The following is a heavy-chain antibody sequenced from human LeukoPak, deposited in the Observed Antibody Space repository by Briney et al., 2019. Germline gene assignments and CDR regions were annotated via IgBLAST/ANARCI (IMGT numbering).Heavy chain of an antibody. CDR2: INHSGST. Sequence: SETLSLTCAVYGGSFSGYYWSWIRQPPGKGLEWIGEINHSGSTNYNPSLKSRVTISVDTSKNQFSLKLSSVTAADTAVYYCARGHITIFGVVITFAYWGQGPLVTVSS. CDR1: GGSFSGYY. J-gene: IGHJ4*02. D-gene: IGHD3-3*01. CDR3: ARGHITIFGVVITFAY. V-gene: IGHV4-34*01.